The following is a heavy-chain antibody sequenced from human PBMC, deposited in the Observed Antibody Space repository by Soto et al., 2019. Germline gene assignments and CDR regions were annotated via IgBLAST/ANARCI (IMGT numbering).Heavy chain of an antibody. J-gene: IGHJ3*02. CDR2: ISWNGRSI. CDR1: GFTFDDYA. CDR3: GRYGDYPNAFDI. D-gene: IGHD4-17*01. Sequence: GGSLRLSCAASGFTFDDYAMHWVRQAPGKGLEWVSSISWNGRSIGYADSVMGRFTTSRDNAKNSLFLQMNSLRAEDTALYYCGRYGDYPNAFDIWGQGTMVTVSS. V-gene: IGHV3-9*01.